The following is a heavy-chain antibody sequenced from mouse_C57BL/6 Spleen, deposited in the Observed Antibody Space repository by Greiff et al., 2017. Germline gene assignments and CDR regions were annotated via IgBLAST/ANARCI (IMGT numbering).Heavy chain of an antibody. CDR2: IHPSNGDT. D-gene: IGHD2-12*01. CDR3: ARSESDSDHCYFEG. CDR1: GYTFTSYW. Sequence: QVQLQQPGAELVKPGASVKLSCKASGYTFTSYWMHWVKQRPGQGLEWIGKIHPSNGDTNYNEKFKGKATLTVDKSSSTAYMQLSSLTSEDSAVYYCARSESDSDHCYFEGWGTGTTVTVAS. J-gene: IGHJ1*03. V-gene: IGHV1-53*01.